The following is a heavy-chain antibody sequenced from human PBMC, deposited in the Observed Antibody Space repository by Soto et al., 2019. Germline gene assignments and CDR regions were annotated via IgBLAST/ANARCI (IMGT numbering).Heavy chain of an antibody. Sequence: QVQLEQSGAEVKKPGSSVRVSCKASGGPFSNDIITWVRQAPGQGLEWMGRIIPLLTTSTYAQKFQGRLTITADRSTGSCYMDLKNLTYAYTAVYDCARDSAIGSTFSGYDAIDYWGQGNRITVSS. J-gene: IGHJ4*02. D-gene: IGHD5-12*01. CDR3: ARDSAIGSTFSGYDAIDY. CDR1: GGPFSNDI. CDR2: IIPLLTTS. V-gene: IGHV1-69*08.